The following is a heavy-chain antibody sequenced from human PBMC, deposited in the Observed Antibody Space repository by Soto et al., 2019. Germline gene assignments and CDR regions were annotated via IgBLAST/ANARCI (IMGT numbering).Heavy chain of an antibody. J-gene: IGHJ4*02. V-gene: IGHV6-1*01. Sequence: PSQTLSLTCAISGDSVSSNSAAWNWIRQSPSGGLEWPGRTYYRSKWYNDYAVSVKSRITINPDTSKNQFSLQLNSVTPEDTAVYYCAREGPDYDFWSGYHAPFDYWGQGTLVTVSS. CDR3: AREGPDYDFWSGYHAPFDY. CDR2: TYYRSKWYN. CDR1: GDSVSSNSAA. D-gene: IGHD3-3*01.